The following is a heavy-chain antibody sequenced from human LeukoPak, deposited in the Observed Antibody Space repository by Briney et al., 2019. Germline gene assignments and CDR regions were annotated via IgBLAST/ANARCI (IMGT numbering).Heavy chain of an antibody. CDR1: GFTFANYA. V-gene: IGHV3-23*01. CDR3: AKDSETGSSGWFDY. D-gene: IGHD6-19*01. J-gene: IGHJ4*02. Sequence: PGGSLRLSCAASGFTFANYAMVWVRQTPGKGLQWVSAIKSGGYTYYADSVQGRFTMSRDNSKNTLFLQMISLRAEDTAVYYCAKDSETGSSGWFDYWGQGTLVTVSS. CDR2: IKSGGYT.